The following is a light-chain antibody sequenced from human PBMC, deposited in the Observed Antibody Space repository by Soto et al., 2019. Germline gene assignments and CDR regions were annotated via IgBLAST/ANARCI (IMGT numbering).Light chain of an antibody. J-gene: IGKJ5*01. CDR2: GAS. CDR1: QSVSSSY. CDR3: QRYGSSIT. V-gene: IGKV3-20*01. Sequence: EIVLTQSPGTLSLSPGERATLSCRASQSVSSSYLAWYQQKPGQPPRLLIYGASSRATGIPDRFSGSGSGTDFTLTISSLEPEDFAMYYCQRYGSSITFGQGTRLEIK.